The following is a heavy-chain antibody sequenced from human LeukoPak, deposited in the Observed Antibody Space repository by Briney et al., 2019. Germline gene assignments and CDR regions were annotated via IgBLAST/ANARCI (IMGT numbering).Heavy chain of an antibody. Sequence: ASVKVSCKASGYSFTSYVMNWVRQAPGQGLEWMGWINTNTGNPTYAQGFTGRFVFSLDTSVSTAYLQISSLKAEDTAVYYCARGGWAYYYDSSGYWTLNYWGQGTLVTVSS. CDR3: ARGGWAYYYDSSGYWTLNY. V-gene: IGHV7-4-1*02. J-gene: IGHJ4*02. CDR2: INTNTGNP. CDR1: GYSFTSYV. D-gene: IGHD3-22*01.